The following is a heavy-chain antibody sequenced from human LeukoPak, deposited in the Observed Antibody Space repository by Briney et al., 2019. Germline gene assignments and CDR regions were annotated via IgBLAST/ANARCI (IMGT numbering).Heavy chain of an antibody. Sequence: GGSLRLSCAASGFTVSSNHMNWVRQAPGKGLEWVSVIYSGGSTYYADSVKGRFTISRDNSKNTLYHQMNSLRAEDTAVYYCARGRALLWFGELLLWGQGTLVTVSS. CDR2: IYSGGST. D-gene: IGHD3-10*01. V-gene: IGHV3-66*01. CDR3: ARGRALLWFGELLL. CDR1: GFTVSSNH. J-gene: IGHJ4*02.